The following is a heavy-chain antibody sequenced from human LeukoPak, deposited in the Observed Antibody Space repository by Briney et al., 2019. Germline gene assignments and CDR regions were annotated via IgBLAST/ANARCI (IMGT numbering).Heavy chain of an antibody. D-gene: IGHD4-11*01. J-gene: IGHJ4*02. CDR2: IWSDGSNE. V-gene: IGHV3-33*06. Sequence: GRSLRLSRSASGFTFSHYGMHWVPQAPGKGREWVAVIWSDGSNEYYADSVKGRFTISRDNFKNTVSLQMNSLRVEDTAVYYCAKDAQRGFDYSNSLEHWGRGSLVTVSS. CDR3: AKDAQRGFDYSNSLEH. CDR1: GFTFSHYG.